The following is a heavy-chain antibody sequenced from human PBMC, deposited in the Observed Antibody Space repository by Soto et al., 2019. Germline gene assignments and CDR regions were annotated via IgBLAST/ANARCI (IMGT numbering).Heavy chain of an antibody. J-gene: IGHJ4*02. CDR2: MSDDGSTK. Sequence: GGSLRLSCAVSGFTFSTYTMHWVRQAPGKGLQWVAVMSDDGSTKYYADSVKGRFTISRDNSKNTLYLQMNSLRAEDTAVYYCERDGGWLQLFDFWGQGTLVTVSS. V-gene: IGHV3-30-3*01. CDR1: GFTFSTYT. CDR3: ERDGGWLQLFDF. D-gene: IGHD1-1*01.